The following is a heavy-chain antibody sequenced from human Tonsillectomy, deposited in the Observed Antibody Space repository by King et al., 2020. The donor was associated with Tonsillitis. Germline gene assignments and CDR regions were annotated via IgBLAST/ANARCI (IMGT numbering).Heavy chain of an antibody. Sequence: QLQESGPGLVKPSQTLSLTCTVSGASISRGDDYWSWIRQPPGKGLEWIGYIYYSGNTYYNPSLKSRVTISVDTSKNQFSLKLSSVTAADTAVYYCARDQAIGSPFDCWGQGTLVTVSS. J-gene: IGHJ4*02. CDR2: IYYSGNT. D-gene: IGHD1-26*01. CDR3: ARDQAIGSPFDC. V-gene: IGHV4-30-4*01. CDR1: GASISRGDDY.